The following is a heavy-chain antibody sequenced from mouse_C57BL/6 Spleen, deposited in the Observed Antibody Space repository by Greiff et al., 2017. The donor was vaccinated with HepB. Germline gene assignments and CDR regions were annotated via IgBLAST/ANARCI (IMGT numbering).Heavy chain of an antibody. CDR3: ARSREGISGSPAWFAY. J-gene: IGHJ3*01. CDR2: INPNNGGT. D-gene: IGHD1-1*01. V-gene: IGHV1-26*01. CDR1: GYTFTDYY. Sequence: EVQLQQSGPELVKPGASVKISCKASGYTFTDYYMNWVKQSHGKSLEWIGYINPNNGGTSYNQKFKGKATLTVDKSSSTAYMELRSLTSEDSAVYYCARSREGISGSPAWFAYGGQGTLGTVSA.